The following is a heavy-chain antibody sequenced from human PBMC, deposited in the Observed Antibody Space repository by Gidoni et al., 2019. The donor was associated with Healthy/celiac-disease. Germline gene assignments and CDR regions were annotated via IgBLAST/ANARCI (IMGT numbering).Heavy chain of an antibody. CDR3: ARAPTKGWGGFDY. Sequence: QVQLVESGGGVVQPGRSLRRSCAASGFTFRSDAMHWVRQAPGKGLEWLAVISYDGSNKYYADSVKGRFTIFRDNSKNTLYLQMNSLRAEDTAVYYCARAPTKGWGGFDYWGQGTLVTVSS. V-gene: IGHV3-30-3*01. CDR1: GFTFRSDA. D-gene: IGHD3-16*01. CDR2: ISYDGSNK. J-gene: IGHJ4*02.